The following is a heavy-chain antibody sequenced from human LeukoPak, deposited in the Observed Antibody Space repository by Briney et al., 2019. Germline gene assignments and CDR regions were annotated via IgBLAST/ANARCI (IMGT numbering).Heavy chain of an antibody. V-gene: IGHV3-23*01. CDR1: GFTFSSYA. CDR3: AKPQWSTDDAFDF. D-gene: IGHD2-8*01. Sequence: PGGSLRLSRAGSGFTFSSYAMSWVRQAPGKGLEWVSVISVSGGSTYYADSVKGRFTISRDNSKNTLYLQMNGLRGEDTAVYYCAKPQWSTDDAFDFWGQGTMVTVSS. CDR2: ISVSGGST. J-gene: IGHJ3*01.